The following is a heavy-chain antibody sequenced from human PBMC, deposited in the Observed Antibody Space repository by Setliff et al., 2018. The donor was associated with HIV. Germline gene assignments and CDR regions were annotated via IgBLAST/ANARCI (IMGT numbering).Heavy chain of an antibody. V-gene: IGHV3-21*04. CDR1: GFTFSSYS. J-gene: IGHJ6*02. CDR3: ARDCRVGWVFTYGMDV. CDR2: ISSGSSYI. D-gene: IGHD6-13*01. Sequence: GGSLRLSCAASGFTFSSYSMNWVRQAPGKGLEWVSSISSGSSYIYYAESVKGRFTISRDNSKNTLFLQMNSLRPEDTAVYYCARDCRVGWVFTYGMDVWGQGTLVTVSS.